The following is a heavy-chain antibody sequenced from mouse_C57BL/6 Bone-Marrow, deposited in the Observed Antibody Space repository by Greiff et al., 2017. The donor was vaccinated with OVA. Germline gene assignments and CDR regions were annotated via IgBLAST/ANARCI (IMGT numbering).Heavy chain of an antibody. CDR2: ISSGGSYT. J-gene: IGHJ3*01. CDR3: ARNYSNFSWFAY. Sequence: EVNLVESGGDLVKPGGSLKLSCAASGFTFSSYGMSWVRQTPDKRLEWVATISSGGSYTYYPDSVKGRFTISRDNAKNTLYLQMSSLKSEDTAMYYCARNYSNFSWFAYWGQGTLVTVSA. D-gene: IGHD2-5*01. V-gene: IGHV5-6*01. CDR1: GFTFSSYG.